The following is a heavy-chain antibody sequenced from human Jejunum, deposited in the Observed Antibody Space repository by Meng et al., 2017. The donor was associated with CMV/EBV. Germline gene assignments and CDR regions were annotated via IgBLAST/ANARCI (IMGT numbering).Heavy chain of an antibody. CDR2: IYRGDDK. D-gene: IGHD1-26*01. Sequence: QITLKESGPTLVKPTPTTTLTCSFSGFSPSTSGEGVGWIRQPPGKALEWLALIYRGDDKRYSPSLNSRLTIAKDTSKNEVVLTLTNMGPIDTGTYYCAHFVGGYYPSRPDYWGQGTLVTVSS. V-gene: IGHV2-5*02. CDR1: GFSPSTSGEG. J-gene: IGHJ4*02. CDR3: AHFVGGYYPSRPDY.